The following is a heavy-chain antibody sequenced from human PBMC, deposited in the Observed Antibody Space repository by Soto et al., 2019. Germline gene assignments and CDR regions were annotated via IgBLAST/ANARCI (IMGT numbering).Heavy chain of an antibody. CDR1: GGSISSGDYY. CDR2: IYYSGST. CDR3: ARETPECSSTSCSIDY. J-gene: IGHJ4*02. V-gene: IGHV4-61*08. D-gene: IGHD2-2*01. Sequence: SETLSLTCTVSGGSISSGDYYWNWIRQPPGKGLEWIGYIYYSGSTNYNPSLKSRVTISVDTSKNQFSLKLSSVTAADTAVYYCARETPECSSTSCSIDYWGQGTLVTVSS.